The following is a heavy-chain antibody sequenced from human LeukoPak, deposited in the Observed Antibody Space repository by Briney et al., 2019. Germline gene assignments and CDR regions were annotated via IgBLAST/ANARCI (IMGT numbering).Heavy chain of an antibody. CDR3: DPHDSSSHF. CDR2: ISPDGSNK. CDR1: GFTFSSFA. D-gene: IGHD6-6*01. J-gene: IGHJ4*02. Sequence: GGSRRLSCVASGFTFSSFAMSWVRQAPGKGLEWVAFISPDGSNKYCADSVKGRFTISRDNSKNTLYLQMNSLRDEDTAVYYCDPHDSSSHFWGQGTLVTVSS. V-gene: IGHV3-30-3*01.